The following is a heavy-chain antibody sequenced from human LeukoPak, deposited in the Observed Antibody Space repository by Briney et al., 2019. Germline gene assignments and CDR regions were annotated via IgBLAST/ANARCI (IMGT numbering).Heavy chain of an antibody. CDR1: GYTFTSYA. V-gene: IGHV1-3*01. Sequence: ASVKVSCKASGYTFTSYAMHWVRQAPGQRLEWMGWINAGNGNTKYSQKFQGRVTITRDTSASTAYMELSSLRSEDTAVYYCARAREWLLPQYNWFDPWGQGTLVTVSS. D-gene: IGHD3-22*01. CDR2: INAGNGNT. J-gene: IGHJ5*02. CDR3: ARAREWLLPQYNWFDP.